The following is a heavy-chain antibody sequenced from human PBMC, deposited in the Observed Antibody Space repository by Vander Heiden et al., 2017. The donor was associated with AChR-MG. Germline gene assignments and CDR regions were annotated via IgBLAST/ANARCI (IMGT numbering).Heavy chain of an antibody. CDR3: ATQHPGMRQLFDAFDI. V-gene: IGHV1-2*06. CDR2: INPNSGGT. Sequence: QVQLVQSGAAVTTPGASVPVSCTASGEPFTGNYMHWVRQAPGQGLEWMGRINPNSGGTNYAQKLQGRVTMTRDTSISTAYMELSRLRSDDTAVYYCATQHPGMRQLFDAFDIWGQGTMVTVSS. CDR1: GEPFTGNY. D-gene: IGHD6-13*01. J-gene: IGHJ3*02.